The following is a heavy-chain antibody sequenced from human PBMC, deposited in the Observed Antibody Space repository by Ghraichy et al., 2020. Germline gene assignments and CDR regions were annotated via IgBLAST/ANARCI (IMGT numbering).Heavy chain of an antibody. CDR2: IKPDGGEK. CDR3: ARRGGYSNDRSGYRFFDY. J-gene: IGHJ4*02. D-gene: IGHD3-22*01. CDR1: GFSFQNYW. V-gene: IGHV3-7*03. Sequence: GGSLRLSCAASGFSFQNYWMSWVRQAPGRGLEWVASIKPDGGEKYYVDSVKGRFTVSRDNAKKSLDLQVNSLRTEDTAVYYCARRGGYSNDRSGYRFFDYWGQGALVTVSS.